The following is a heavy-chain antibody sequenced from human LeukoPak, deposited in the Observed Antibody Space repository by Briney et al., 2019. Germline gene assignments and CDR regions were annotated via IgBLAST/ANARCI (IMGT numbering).Heavy chain of an antibody. V-gene: IGHV4-39*07. J-gene: IGHJ4*02. D-gene: IGHD3-22*01. CDR2: IYYSGST. Sequence: SETLSLTCTVSGGSISSSSYYWGWIRQPPGKGLEWIGSIYYSGSTYYNPSFKSRVTISVDTSKNQFSLKLSSVTAADTAVYYCAREGWDYYDSSGYYGQDYWGQGTLVTVSS. CDR1: GGSISSSSYY. CDR3: AREGWDYYDSSGYYGQDY.